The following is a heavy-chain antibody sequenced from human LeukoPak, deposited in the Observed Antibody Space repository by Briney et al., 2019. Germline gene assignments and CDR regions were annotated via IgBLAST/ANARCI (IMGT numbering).Heavy chain of an antibody. Sequence: GESLKISCKGSGYSFTSYWIGWVRQMPGKGLAWVGIIDPNDSDTTYSPSFQGQVTISADKSISTAYLQWSSLKASDTAMYYCATFSYTNDWYEDYWGQGTLVTVSS. CDR1: GYSFTSYW. CDR2: IDPNDSDT. V-gene: IGHV5-51*01. D-gene: IGHD6-19*01. J-gene: IGHJ4*02. CDR3: ATFSYTNDWYEDY.